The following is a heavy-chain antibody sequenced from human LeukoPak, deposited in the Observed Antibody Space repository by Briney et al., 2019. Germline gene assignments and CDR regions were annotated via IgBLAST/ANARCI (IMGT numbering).Heavy chain of an antibody. J-gene: IGHJ4*02. CDR2: FSAYNGNT. D-gene: IGHD6-13*01. V-gene: IGHV1-18*01. CDR3: ARGRTIAAARPAYDY. CDR1: GYTFTSYG. Sequence: ASVKVSCKASGYTFTSYGISWVRQAPGQGLEWMGWFSAYNGNTNYAQKLQGRVTMTTDTSTSTAYMELKSLRSDDTAVYYCARGRTIAAARPAYDYWGQGTLVTVPS.